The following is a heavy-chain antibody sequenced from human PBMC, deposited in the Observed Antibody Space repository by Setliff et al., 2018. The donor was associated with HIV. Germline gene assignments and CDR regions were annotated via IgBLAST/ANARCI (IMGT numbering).Heavy chain of an antibody. CDR1: GFTFSTYS. D-gene: IGHD2-15*01. J-gene: IGHJ1*01. CDR3: ARDDWTCSDGTCFPITFHH. V-gene: IGHV3-48*01. CDR2: MSRSGDTI. Sequence: PGGSLRLSCAASGFTFSTYSMNWVRQAPGKGLEWVSYMSRSGDTIDYADSVKGRFTISRDNAKNPVSLQMNSLRVEDTAVYYCARDDWTCSDGTCFPITFHHWGQGTLVTVSS.